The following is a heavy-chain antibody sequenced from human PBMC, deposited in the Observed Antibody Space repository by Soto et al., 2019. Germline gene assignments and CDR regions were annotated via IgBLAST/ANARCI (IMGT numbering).Heavy chain of an antibody. CDR2: IAYDGSNK. D-gene: IGHD5-18*01. CDR1: GFTFSSYG. J-gene: IGHJ4*02. Sequence: LSLCCAASGFTFSSYGMYWVRQAPGKGLAWVAAIAYDGSNKYHADSVKGRFTISRDNSKNTLYLQMNSLRVEDTAVYYCAKDIVRYTYGACDYWGQGALVTVSS. CDR3: AKDIVRYTYGACDY. V-gene: IGHV3-30*18.